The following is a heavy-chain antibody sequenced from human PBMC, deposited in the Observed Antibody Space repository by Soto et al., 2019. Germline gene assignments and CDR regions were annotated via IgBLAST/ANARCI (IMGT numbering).Heavy chain of an antibody. CDR3: AHRAYYYGSGSYYTH. CDR1: GFSLSTSGMC. V-gene: IGHV2-70*12. D-gene: IGHD3-10*01. J-gene: IGHJ4*02. Sequence: SGPTLVNPTQTLTLTCTFSGFSLSTSGMCVSWIRQPPGKALEWLARIDWDDDKYYSTSLKTRLTISKDTSKNQVVLIMTNMDPEDTATYYCAHRAYYYGSGSYYTHWGQGILVTVSS. CDR2: IDWDDDK.